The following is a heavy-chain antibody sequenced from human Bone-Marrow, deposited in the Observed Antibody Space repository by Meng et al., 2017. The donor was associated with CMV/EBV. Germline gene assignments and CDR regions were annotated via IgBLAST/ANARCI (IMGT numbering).Heavy chain of an antibody. CDR2: INHSGST. D-gene: IGHD6-19*01. CDR3: ARLGPWQWLVSPHWYFDL. V-gene: IGHV4-34*01. Sequence: GSLRLSCAVYGGSFSGYYWSWIRQPPGKGLEWIGEINHSGSTNYNPSLKSRVTISVDTSKNQFSLKLSSVTAADTAVYYCARLGPWQWLVSPHWYFDLWGRGTLGHRLL. CDR1: GGSFSGYY. J-gene: IGHJ2*01.